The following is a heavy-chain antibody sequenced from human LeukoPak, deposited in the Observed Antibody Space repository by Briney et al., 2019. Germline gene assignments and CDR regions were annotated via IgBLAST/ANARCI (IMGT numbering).Heavy chain of an antibody. J-gene: IGHJ4*02. CDR3: AKELTSEGHFDY. V-gene: IGHV3-21*04. Sequence: GGSLRLSCAASGFTFSSSSMNWVRQAPGKGLEWVSSITRRSTYIYYADSMKGRFTISRDSAKNSLYLQMNSLRADDTATYYCAKELTSEGHFDYWGQGTLVTVSS. CDR1: GFTFSSSS. D-gene: IGHD3-9*01. CDR2: ITRRSTYI.